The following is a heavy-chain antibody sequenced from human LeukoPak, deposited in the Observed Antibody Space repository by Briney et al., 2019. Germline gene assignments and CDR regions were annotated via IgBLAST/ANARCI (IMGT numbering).Heavy chain of an antibody. J-gene: IGHJ5*02. D-gene: IGHD1-26*01. Sequence: ASVKVSCKASGYTFTSYAMNWVRQAPGQGLEWMGWINTNTGNPTYAQGFTGRFVFSLDTSVSTAYLQISSLKAEDTAVYYCARIGIVGATSGWFDPWGQGTLVTVSS. CDR2: INTNTGNP. V-gene: IGHV7-4-1*02. CDR1: GYTFTSYA. CDR3: ARIGIVGATSGWFDP.